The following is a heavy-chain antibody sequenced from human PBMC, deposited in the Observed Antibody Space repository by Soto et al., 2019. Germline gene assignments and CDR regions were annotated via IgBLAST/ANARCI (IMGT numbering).Heavy chain of an antibody. CDR3: ARDGYYYDSSGYQRVYYFDY. V-gene: IGHV4-59*01. J-gene: IGHJ4*02. CDR1: GGSISSYY. CDR2: IFYSGST. D-gene: IGHD3-22*01. Sequence: PSETLSLTCTVSGGSISSYYWSWIRQPPGKGLEWIGYIFYSGSTNYNPSLKSRVTISVDTPKNQFSLRLSSVTAADTAVYYCARDGYYYDSSGYQRVYYFDYWGQGTLVTVSS.